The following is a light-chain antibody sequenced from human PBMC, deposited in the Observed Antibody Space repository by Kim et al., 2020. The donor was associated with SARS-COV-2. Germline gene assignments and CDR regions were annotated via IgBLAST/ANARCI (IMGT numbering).Light chain of an antibody. CDR1: QSVSSY. CDR2: GAS. V-gene: IGKV3-20*01. CDR3: QHYSSSPRT. Sequence: EIVLTQSPGTLSLSPGERVILSCRASQSVSSYLAWYQQKPGQPPRLLIYGASSRATGIPDRFSGRGSGTDFTLTISRLEPEDFAVYYCQHYSSSPRTFGQGTKLEI. J-gene: IGKJ2*01.